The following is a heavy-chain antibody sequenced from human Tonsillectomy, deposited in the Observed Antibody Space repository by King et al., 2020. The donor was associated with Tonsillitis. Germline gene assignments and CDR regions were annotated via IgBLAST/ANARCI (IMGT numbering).Heavy chain of an antibody. Sequence: VQLQQWGAGLLKPSETLSLTCAVYGGSFSGYYWSWIRQPPGKGLEWIGEINHSGSTNYNPSLKSRVTVSVDTSKNQFSRKLSSVTAADPAVYYCARGPRYSSTRGWFDPWGQGTLVTVSS. CDR1: GGSFSGYY. CDR3: ARGPRYSSTRGWFDP. V-gene: IGHV4-34*01. D-gene: IGHD6-13*01. CDR2: INHSGST. J-gene: IGHJ5*02.